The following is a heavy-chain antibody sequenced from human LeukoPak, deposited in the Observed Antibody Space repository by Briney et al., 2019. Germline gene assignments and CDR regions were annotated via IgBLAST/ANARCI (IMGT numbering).Heavy chain of an antibody. Sequence: PSETLSLTCTVSGGSISSSSYYWGWIRQPPGKGLEWIGGIYYSGSTYYNPSLKSRVTISVDTSKNQFSLKLSSVTAADTAVYYCIRGSSWSFDYWGQGTLVTVSS. V-gene: IGHV4-39*01. CDR3: IRGSSWSFDY. D-gene: IGHD6-13*01. CDR2: IYYSGST. CDR1: GGSISSSSYY. J-gene: IGHJ4*02.